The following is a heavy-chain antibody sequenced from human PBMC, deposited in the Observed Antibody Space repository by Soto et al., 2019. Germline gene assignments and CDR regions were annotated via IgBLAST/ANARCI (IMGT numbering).Heavy chain of an antibody. D-gene: IGHD3-3*02. CDR3: ARGRAIYGEWDYFDA. CDR2: VSDSGKT. Sequence: SETLSLTCTVSGGSISGHYWTWIRQSPGRGLQWLGFVSDSGKTNSDASLKGRLTISLDTSKKEISLRLTSVTAADTALYYCARGRAIYGEWDYFDAWGQGAQVTVSS. V-gene: IGHV4-59*11. J-gene: IGHJ4*02. CDR1: GGSISGHY.